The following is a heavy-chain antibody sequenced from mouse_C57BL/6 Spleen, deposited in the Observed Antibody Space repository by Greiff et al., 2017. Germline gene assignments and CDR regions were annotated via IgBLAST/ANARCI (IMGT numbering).Heavy chain of an antibody. Sequence: VKQRPIQGLEWIGNIDPSDSETHYNQKFKDKATLTVDKSSSTAYMQLSSLTSEDSAVYYCARFGGYYVGPYFDYWGQGTTLTVSS. V-gene: IGHV1-52*01. CDR2: IDPSDSET. D-gene: IGHD2-3*01. CDR3: ARFGGYYVGPYFDY. J-gene: IGHJ2*01.